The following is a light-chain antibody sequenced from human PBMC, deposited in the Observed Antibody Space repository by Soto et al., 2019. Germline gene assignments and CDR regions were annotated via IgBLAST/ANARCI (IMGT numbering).Light chain of an antibody. CDR2: KDD. CDR3: QSYDDSNQV. V-gene: IGLV6-57*04. Sequence: NLMLTQPHSVSESPGKTVTISCTRSSGSIANNYVQWYQHRPGSAPITLIYKDDQRPSGVPDRFSASIDSSSNSASLTISGLKTEDEADYYCQSYDDSNQVFGGGTKVTVL. CDR1: SGSIANNY. J-gene: IGLJ3*02.